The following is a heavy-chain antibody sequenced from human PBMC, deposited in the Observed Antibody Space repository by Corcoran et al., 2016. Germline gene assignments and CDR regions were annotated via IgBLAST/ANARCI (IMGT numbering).Heavy chain of an antibody. CDR1: GCSLSTSGLC. Sequence: QVTLREAGPALVKPTQTLTLTCTFSGCSLSTSGLCVSWLRQPPGKTLEWLALIDWDDDKYYSKSLKTRLTNTKDTSKNQVVLTMTNMDPVETATYYCARIVAVAAAPGYYYYYYGMDVWGQGTTVTVSS. CDR2: IDWDDDK. CDR3: ARIVAVAAAPGYYYYYYGMDV. V-gene: IGHV2-70*01. J-gene: IGHJ6*02. D-gene: IGHD6-19*01.